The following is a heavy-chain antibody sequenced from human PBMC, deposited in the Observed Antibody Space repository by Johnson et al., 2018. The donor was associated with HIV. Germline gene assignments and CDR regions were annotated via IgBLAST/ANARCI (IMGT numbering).Heavy chain of an antibody. D-gene: IGHD6-6*01. CDR1: GFTFSSYW. CDR3: ARSSGARWAFDI. CDR2: IKQDGSEK. Sequence: VQLVESGGGLVQPGRSLRLSCTASGFTFSSYWMSWVRQAPGKGLEWVANIKQDGSEKYYVDSVKGRFTISRDNAKNSLYLQMNSLRAEDTAVYYCARSSGARWAFDIWGQGTMVTVSS. V-gene: IGHV3-7*01. J-gene: IGHJ3*02.